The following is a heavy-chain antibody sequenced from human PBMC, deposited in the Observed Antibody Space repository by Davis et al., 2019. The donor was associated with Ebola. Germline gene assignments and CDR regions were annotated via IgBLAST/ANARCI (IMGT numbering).Heavy chain of an antibody. Sequence: ASVKVSCKASGYTFTTHNINWVRKASGQGHEWMGWMNPNSGNTGYAQKFQDRITMTRNTSMSTAYMELSSLTSDDTAVYYCARVRWLGGHWFDPWGQGTPVTVSS. CDR1: GYTFTTHN. V-gene: IGHV1-8*01. J-gene: IGHJ5*02. CDR2: MNPNSGNT. D-gene: IGHD4-17*01. CDR3: ARVRWLGGHWFDP.